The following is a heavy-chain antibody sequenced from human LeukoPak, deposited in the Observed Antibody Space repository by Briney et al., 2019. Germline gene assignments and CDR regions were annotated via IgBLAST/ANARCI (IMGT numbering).Heavy chain of an antibody. CDR2: VNPKSGNT. CDR3: ARGLPLGYCTYGVCYPPKHFDF. Sequence: ASVKVSCKASGYTFTGYYMHWVRQAPGQGLEWMGWVNPKSGNTGYKQKFQARVTITRDTSISAAYMELSSLTSGDTAVYFCARGLPLGYCTYGVCYPPKHFDFWGQGTLVTVSS. V-gene: IGHV1-8*03. CDR1: GYTFTGYY. J-gene: IGHJ4*02. D-gene: IGHD2-8*01.